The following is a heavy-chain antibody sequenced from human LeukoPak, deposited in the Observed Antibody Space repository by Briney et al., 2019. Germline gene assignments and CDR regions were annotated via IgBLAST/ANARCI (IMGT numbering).Heavy chain of an antibody. J-gene: IGHJ6*03. V-gene: IGHV4-34*01. D-gene: IGHD2-15*01. CDR1: GGSFSGYY. CDR2: INHSGST. Sequence: SETLSLTCAVYGGSFSGYYWSWIRQPPGKGLEWIGEINHSGSTNYNPPLKSRVTIPVDTSKNQFSLKRSSVTAADTAVYYCARGYCSGGSCYSGWYYYYYMDGWGKGTTVTVSS. CDR3: ARGYCSGGSCYSGWYYYYYMDG.